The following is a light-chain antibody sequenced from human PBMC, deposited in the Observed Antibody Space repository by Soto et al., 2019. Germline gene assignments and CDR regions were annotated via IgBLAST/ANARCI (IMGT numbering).Light chain of an antibody. J-gene: IGKJ1*01. CDR3: QQRSNWPPT. Sequence: EIVLTQSPGTLSLSPGERATLPCRASQSVSNNYLAWYQQKPGQAPRLLIYGASNRATGIPARLIGSGSGTEFTLTISSLQSEDFAVYYCQQRSNWPPTFGQGTKV. CDR1: QSVSNNY. V-gene: IGKV3D-20*02. CDR2: GAS.